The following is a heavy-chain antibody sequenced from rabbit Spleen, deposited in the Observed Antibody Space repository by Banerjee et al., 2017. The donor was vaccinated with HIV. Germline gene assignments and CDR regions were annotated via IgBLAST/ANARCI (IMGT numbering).Heavy chain of an antibody. CDR1: GVSFSSGYD. J-gene: IGHJ6*01. D-gene: IGHD8-1*01. Sequence: QSLEESGGDLVKPGASLTLTCTASGVSFSSGYDMCWVRQAPGKGLEWIACIYAGSSGSTYYASWAKGRFTISKTSSTTVTLQMTSLTAADTATYFCARDTGTSFSTYGMDLWGQGTLVTVS. CDR3: ARDTGTSFSTYGMDL. CDR2: IYAGSSGST. V-gene: IGHV1S40*01.